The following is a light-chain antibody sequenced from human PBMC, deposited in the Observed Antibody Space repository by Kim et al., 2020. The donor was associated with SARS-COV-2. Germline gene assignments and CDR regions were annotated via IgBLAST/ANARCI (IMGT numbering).Light chain of an antibody. CDR3: QQSYSSPPGT. CDR2: SAS. V-gene: IGKV1-39*01. J-gene: IGKJ1*01. CDR1: QTISNN. Sequence: DIQMTQSPSSLSASVGDRVTMTCRASQTISNNLNWYQQKPGKAPKLLIYSASSLQSGVPSRFSGGGSGTDFTLSISSLQPEDVATYYCQQSYSSPPGTFGQGTKVDIK.